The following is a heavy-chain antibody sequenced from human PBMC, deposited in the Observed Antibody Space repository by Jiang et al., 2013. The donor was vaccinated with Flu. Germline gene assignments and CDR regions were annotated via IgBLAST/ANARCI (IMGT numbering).Heavy chain of an antibody. J-gene: IGHJ6*02. Sequence: SLKISCKGSGNSFTSYWIGWVRQMPGKGLEWMGVIYPGDSDTRYSPSFQGQVTISADKSISTAYLQWSSLKASDTAMYYCVRRNYYGSGWSGVDVWGQGTTVTVSS. CDR1: GNSFTSYW. D-gene: IGHD3-10*01. CDR2: IYPGDSDT. V-gene: IGHV5-51*01. CDR3: VRRNYYGSGWSGVDV.